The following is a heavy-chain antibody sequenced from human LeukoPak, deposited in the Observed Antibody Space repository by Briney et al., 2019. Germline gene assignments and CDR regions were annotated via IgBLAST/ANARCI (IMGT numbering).Heavy chain of an antibody. Sequence: GGSLRLSCAASGFTFSSYGMHWVRQAPGKGLEGVGFIRYDGSNKYYEDSVKGRFTISSDNSKNTLYLQMNSLRAEDTAVYYCAKLGGIGVVPAAITRDYWGQGTLVTVSS. J-gene: IGHJ4*02. V-gene: IGHV3-30*02. CDR1: GFTFSSYG. D-gene: IGHD2-2*01. CDR2: IRYDGSNK. CDR3: AKLGGIGVVPAAITRDY.